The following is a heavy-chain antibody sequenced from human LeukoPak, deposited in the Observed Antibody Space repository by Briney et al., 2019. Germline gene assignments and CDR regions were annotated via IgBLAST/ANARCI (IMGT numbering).Heavy chain of an antibody. D-gene: IGHD3-22*01. J-gene: IGHJ4*02. CDR3: ARPYATNYFDSNSY. CDR2: IYPGDSDT. V-gene: IGHV5-51*01. Sequence: GESLKISCKGSGYSFPSYWISWVRQMPGKGLEWMGIIYPGDSDTRYSPSFQGQVTISADKSISTAYLQWSSLKASDTAIYYCARPYATNYFDSNSYWGQGTLVTVSS. CDR1: GYSFPSYW.